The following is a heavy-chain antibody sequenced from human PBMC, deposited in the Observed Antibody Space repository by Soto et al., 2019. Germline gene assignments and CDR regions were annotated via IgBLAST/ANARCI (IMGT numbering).Heavy chain of an antibody. V-gene: IGHV3-23*01. Sequence: EVQLLESGGGLVQPGGSLRLSCAASGFTFSSYAMSWVRQAPGKGLEWVSAISGSGGSTYYADSVKGRFTISRDNSKNTLYLQMNSLRAEDTAVYYCAKDEYYYDSSGLYRDGYFDLWGRGTLVTVSS. CDR1: GFTFSSYA. J-gene: IGHJ2*01. CDR3: AKDEYYYDSSGLYRDGYFDL. CDR2: ISGSGGST. D-gene: IGHD3-22*01.